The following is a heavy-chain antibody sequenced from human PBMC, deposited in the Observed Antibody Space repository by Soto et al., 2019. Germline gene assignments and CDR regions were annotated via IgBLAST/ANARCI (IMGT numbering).Heavy chain of an antibody. D-gene: IGHD4-17*01. CDR2: IKTNADGGTT. CDR1: GFTFSNAW. CDR3: TTDRATVSTGFDY. J-gene: IGHJ4*02. Sequence: VQVVESGGDLVKPGGSLRLSCEASGFTFSNAWMSWVRQAPGKGLEWVGRIKTNADGGTTDYAAPVKGRFIISRDDLRTTVYLQMSSLRTEDTAVYYCTTDRATVSTGFDYWGQGTLVTVSS. V-gene: IGHV3-15*01.